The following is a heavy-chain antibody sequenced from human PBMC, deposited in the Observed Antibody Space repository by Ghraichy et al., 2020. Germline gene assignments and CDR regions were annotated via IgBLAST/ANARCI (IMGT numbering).Heavy chain of an antibody. V-gene: IGHV4-59*01. Sequence: SETLSLTCTVSGGSISSYYWSWIRQPPGKGLEWIGYIYYSGSTNYNPSLKSRVTISVDTSKNQFSLKLSSVTAADTAVYYCARDRGGYSYGYGGMDVWGQGTTVTVSS. CDR2: IYYSGST. CDR3: ARDRGGYSYGYGGMDV. J-gene: IGHJ6*02. D-gene: IGHD5-18*01. CDR1: GGSISSYY.